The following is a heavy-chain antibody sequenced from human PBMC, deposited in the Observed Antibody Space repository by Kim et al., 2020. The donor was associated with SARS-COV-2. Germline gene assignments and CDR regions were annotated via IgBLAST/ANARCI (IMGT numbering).Heavy chain of an antibody. CDR3: TTAGYYYGSGSLYYFDY. CDR2: IKSKTDGGTT. D-gene: IGHD3-10*01. Sequence: GGSLRLSCAASGFTFSNAWMSWVRQAPGKGLEWVGRIKSKTDGGTTDYAAPVKGRFTISRDDSKNTLYLQMNSLKTEDTAVYYCTTAGYYYGSGSLYYFDYWGQGTLVTVSS. J-gene: IGHJ4*02. V-gene: IGHV3-15*01. CDR1: GFTFSNAW.